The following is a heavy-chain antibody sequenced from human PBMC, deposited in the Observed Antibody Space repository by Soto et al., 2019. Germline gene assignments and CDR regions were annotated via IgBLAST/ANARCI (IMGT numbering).Heavy chain of an antibody. D-gene: IGHD3-22*01. CDR3: ARDRQAPTYYYDSSGYQDAFDI. J-gene: IGHJ3*02. V-gene: IGHV1-69*13. CDR1: GGTFSSYA. Sequence: SVKVSCKASGGTFSSYAISWVRQAPGQGLEWMGGIIPIFGTANYAQKFQGRVTITADESTSTAYMELSSLRSEDTAVYYCARDRQAPTYYYDSSGYQDAFDIWGQGTMVTVSS. CDR2: IIPIFGTA.